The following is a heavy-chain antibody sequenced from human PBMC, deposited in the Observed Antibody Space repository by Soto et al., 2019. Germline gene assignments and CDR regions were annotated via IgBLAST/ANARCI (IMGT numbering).Heavy chain of an antibody. CDR1: GGSISSSNW. Sequence: QVQLQESGPGLLKPSGTLSLTCAVSGGSISSSNWWSWVSQPPGKGLEWIGEIYHSGSTNYNPSLKSRVTISVDKSKNHFSLKLSSVTAADTAVYYCARDGVHEYSYGGFDIWGQGTMVTVSS. CDR3: ARDGVHEYSYGGFDI. V-gene: IGHV4-4*02. D-gene: IGHD5-18*01. CDR2: IYHSGST. J-gene: IGHJ3*02.